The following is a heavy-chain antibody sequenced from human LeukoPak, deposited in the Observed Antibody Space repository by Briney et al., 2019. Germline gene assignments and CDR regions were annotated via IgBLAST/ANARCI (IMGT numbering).Heavy chain of an antibody. CDR2: PSSSSSYT. V-gene: IGHV3-11*06. D-gene: IGHD5-18*01. J-gene: IGHJ6*02. CDR3: ARDYEYSYGLGYYYGMDV. Sequence: GGTLRLSCAASGFTFSDYYMSWMRQAPGKGLELVSYPSSSSSYTNYEDSVKGRFTISRDNAKNPLYLQMNSLRAEDTAVYYCARDYEYSYGLGYYYGMDVWGQGTTVTVSS. CDR1: GFTFSDYY.